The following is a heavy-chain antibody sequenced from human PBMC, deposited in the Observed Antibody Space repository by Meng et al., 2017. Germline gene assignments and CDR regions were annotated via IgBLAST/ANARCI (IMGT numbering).Heavy chain of an antibody. CDR1: GFTFSSYG. D-gene: IGHD3-22*01. CDR2: IWYDGSNK. V-gene: IGHV3-33*01. CDR3: ARELVVVITRAYYYGMDV. J-gene: IGHJ6*02. Sequence: GESLKISCAASGFTFSSYGMHWVRQAPGKGLEWVAVIWYDGSNKYYADSVKGRFTISRDNSKNTLYLQMNSPRAEDTAVYYCARELVVVITRAYYYGMDVWGQGTTVTVSS.